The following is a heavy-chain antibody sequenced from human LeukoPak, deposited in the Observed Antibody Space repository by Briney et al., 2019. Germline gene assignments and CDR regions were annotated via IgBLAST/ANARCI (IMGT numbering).Heavy chain of an antibody. CDR3: AKDLHYGSADY. Sequence: SETLSLTCAVYGGSFSGYYWSWIRQSPGKGLEWIGEINHSGSNNYNPSLKSRVTISVDTSKNQFSLKLSSVTAADTAVYHCAKDLHYGSADYWGQGTLVTVSS. CDR1: GGSFSGYY. J-gene: IGHJ4*02. V-gene: IGHV4-34*01. CDR2: INHSGSN. D-gene: IGHD3-10*01.